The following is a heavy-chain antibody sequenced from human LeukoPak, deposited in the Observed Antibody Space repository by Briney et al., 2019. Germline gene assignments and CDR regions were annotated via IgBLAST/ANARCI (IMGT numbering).Heavy chain of an antibody. CDR2: INHSGST. CDR1: GGSFSGCY. Sequence: SETLSLTCAVYGGSFSGCYWSWIRQPPGKGLEWIGEINHSGSTNYNPSLKSRVTISVDTSKNQFSLKLSSVTAADTAVYYCARLEPAIFGAQNWFDPWGQGTLVTVSS. V-gene: IGHV4-34*01. CDR3: ARLEPAIFGAQNWFDP. J-gene: IGHJ5*02. D-gene: IGHD3-3*01.